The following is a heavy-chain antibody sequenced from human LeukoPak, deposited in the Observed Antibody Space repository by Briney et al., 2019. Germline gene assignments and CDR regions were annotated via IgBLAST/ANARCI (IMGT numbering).Heavy chain of an antibody. CDR1: GYIFTAYF. D-gene: IGHD3-22*01. Sequence: ALVKLSCTAFGYIFTAYFMHWVRQAAGHGLEWVGWIHPNSGGTNYAQKFQGRVTMTRDTSISTAYMELSRLRSDDTAVYYCARDHVYDSSGYYYYYMDVWGKGTTVTISS. CDR2: IHPNSGGT. CDR3: ARDHVYDSSGYYYYYMDV. J-gene: IGHJ6*03. V-gene: IGHV1-2*02.